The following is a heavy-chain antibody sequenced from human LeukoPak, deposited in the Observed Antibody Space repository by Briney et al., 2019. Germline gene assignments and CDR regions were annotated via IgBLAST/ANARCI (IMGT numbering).Heavy chain of an antibody. D-gene: IGHD5-24*01. Sequence: VASVKVSCXASGGTFSSYAISWVRQAPGQGLEWMGGIIPIFGTANYAQKFQGRVTITADESTSTAYMELSSLRSEDTAVYYCARDSSRGGYNPYFLDYWGQGTLVTVSS. V-gene: IGHV1-69*13. CDR1: GGTFSSYA. CDR2: IIPIFGTA. CDR3: ARDSSRGGYNPYFLDY. J-gene: IGHJ4*02.